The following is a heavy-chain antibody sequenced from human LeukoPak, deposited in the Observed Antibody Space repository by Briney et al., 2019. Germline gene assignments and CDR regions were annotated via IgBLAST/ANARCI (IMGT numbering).Heavy chain of an antibody. CDR3: ARIQLWLKAFDY. J-gene: IGHJ4*02. V-gene: IGHV1-2*02. Sequence: ASVKVSCKASGYTFTGYYMHWVRQAPGQGLEWMGWINPNSGGTNYAQKFQGRVTMTRDTSISTAYMELSRLRSDDTAVYYCARIQLWLKAFDYWGQGTLVTVSS. CDR1: GYTFTGYY. D-gene: IGHD5-18*01. CDR2: INPNSGGT.